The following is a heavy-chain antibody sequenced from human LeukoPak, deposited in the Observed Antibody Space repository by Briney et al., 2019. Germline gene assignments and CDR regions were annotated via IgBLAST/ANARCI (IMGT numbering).Heavy chain of an antibody. D-gene: IGHD4-11*01. CDR3: ARDRVRGNSNPFFDY. CDR2: IYYSGTT. V-gene: IGHV4-61*01. Sequence: SETLSLTCTVSGGSVSSGTYYWSWIRHPPGKGREWIGYIYYSGTTNYNPSLKSRVTISVDTSKNQFSLKLSSVTAADTAEYYCARDRVRGNSNPFFDYWGQGTLVTVSS. J-gene: IGHJ4*02. CDR1: GGSVSSGTYY.